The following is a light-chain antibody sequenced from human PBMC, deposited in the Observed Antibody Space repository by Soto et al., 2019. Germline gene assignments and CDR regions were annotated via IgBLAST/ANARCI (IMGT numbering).Light chain of an antibody. V-gene: IGLV2-14*01. CDR1: SSDVGAYNY. CDR3: SSYTRTSTLV. CDR2: EVN. Sequence: QSALTQPASVSGSPGQSITISCTGTSSDVGAYNYVSWYQLHPDKAPKLMIYEVNNRPSGVSDRFSGSKSGNTASLTISGLQAEDEADYYCSSYTRTSTLVFGGGTKLTDL. J-gene: IGLJ3*02.